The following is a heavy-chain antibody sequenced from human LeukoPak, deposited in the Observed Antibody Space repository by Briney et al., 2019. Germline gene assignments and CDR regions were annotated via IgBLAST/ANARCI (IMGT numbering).Heavy chain of an antibody. D-gene: IGHD6-19*01. V-gene: IGHV3-33*01. J-gene: IGHJ3*02. CDR3: ARVKTSGWLDAFDI. CDR1: GFTFSTYG. CDR2: MWYDGSHK. Sequence: GRSLRLSCAASGFTFSTYGMHWVRQAPGKGLEWVALMWYDGSHKYYADSVKGRFTISRDNSKNTMYLQMNSLRAEDTAVYYCARVKTSGWLDAFDIWGQGTMVTVSS.